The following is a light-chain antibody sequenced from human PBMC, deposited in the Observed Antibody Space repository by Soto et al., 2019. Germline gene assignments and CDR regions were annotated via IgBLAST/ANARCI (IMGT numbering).Light chain of an antibody. CDR2: GAF. Sequence: EIVLTQSPATLSLSPGERATLSCRASQSVSTSLNWYQQKPGQAPRLLIYGAFNRATGIPARFSGSGSGADFTLTISSLEPEDFAVYYCQQRNIWPPVTFGQGTRLEIK. CDR3: QQRNIWPPVT. V-gene: IGKV3-11*01. CDR1: QSVSTS. J-gene: IGKJ5*01.